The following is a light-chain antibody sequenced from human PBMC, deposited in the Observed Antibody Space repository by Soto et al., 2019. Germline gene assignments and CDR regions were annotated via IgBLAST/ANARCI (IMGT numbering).Light chain of an antibody. Sequence: DIQMTQSPSSLSASVGDRVTITCRASQSIGGYLNWYQQKPGKAPKLLIYAASNLHNGVPSRFNGSGSGTEFTLTISSLQPDDFATYYCQQYMTYSTFGQGTRLEIK. V-gene: IGKV1-39*01. CDR1: QSIGGY. CDR3: QQYMTYST. CDR2: AAS. J-gene: IGKJ5*01.